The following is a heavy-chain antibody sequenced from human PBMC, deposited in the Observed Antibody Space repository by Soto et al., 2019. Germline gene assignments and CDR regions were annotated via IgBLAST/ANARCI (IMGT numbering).Heavy chain of an antibody. J-gene: IGHJ4*02. CDR2: IYAGNGNT. V-gene: IGHV1-3*01. CDR1: GHTFSSYT. Sequence: ASVKVSCKASGHTFSSYTIHWMRQAPGQTLEWMGWIYAGNGNTKYSQKFQGRVTITRDTSASTAYMELSSLRPDDTAVFYCARGIRGSYGFDFWGQGTLVTVSS. D-gene: IGHD6-6*01. CDR3: ARGIRGSYGFDF.